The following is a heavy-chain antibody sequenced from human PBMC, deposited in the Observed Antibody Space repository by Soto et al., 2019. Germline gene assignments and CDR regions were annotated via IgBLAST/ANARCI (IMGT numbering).Heavy chain of an antibody. D-gene: IGHD6-13*01. V-gene: IGHV4-34*01. CDR1: GGSFTGYY. CDR3: ARHHVRGRTIAGAAEF. J-gene: IGHJ4*02. CDR2: INQSGNT. Sequence: PSETLSLTCAVYGGSFTGYYWSWIRQPPGKGLEWIGEINQSGNTNYNPSLNSRVVISVDTSKNQLSLNLSSVTAADTAMYYCARHHVRGRTIAGAAEFWGQGTLVTVSS.